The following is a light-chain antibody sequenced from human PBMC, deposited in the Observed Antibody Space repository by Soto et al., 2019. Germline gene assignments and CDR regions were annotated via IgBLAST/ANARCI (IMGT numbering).Light chain of an antibody. V-gene: IGLV1-40*01. CDR3: QSYDNSLDGSV. CDR1: SSNIGTGYD. CDR2: GDT. J-gene: IGLJ2*01. Sequence: QSVLTQPPSVSGAPGQRVTISCTGSSSNIGTGYDVHWYQQLPGTAPKLLIYGDTNRPSGVPDRFSGSKSGTSASLVITGLQADDEADYYCQSYDNSLDGSVFGGGTKLTVL.